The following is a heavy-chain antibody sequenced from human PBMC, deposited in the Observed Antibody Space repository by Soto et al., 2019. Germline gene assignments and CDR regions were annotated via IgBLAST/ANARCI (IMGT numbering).Heavy chain of an antibody. CDR1: GFSLSTSGVG. CDR2: IYWNDDK. CDR3: AHDTTSAVTLDY. V-gene: IGHV2-5*01. D-gene: IGHD1-1*01. J-gene: IGHJ4*02. Sequence: SGPTLVNPTQTLRRTCTFSGFSLSTSGVGVGWIRQPPGKALEWLALIYWNDDKRYSPSLKSRLTITKDTSKNQVVLTMTNMDPVDTATYYCAHDTTSAVTLDYWGQGTLLTVSS.